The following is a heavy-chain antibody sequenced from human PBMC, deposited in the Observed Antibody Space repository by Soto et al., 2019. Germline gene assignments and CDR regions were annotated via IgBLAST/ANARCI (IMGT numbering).Heavy chain of an antibody. V-gene: IGHV1-2*02. CDR1: GYTFTGYY. CDR2: ISPNSGGT. D-gene: IGHD2-2*01. Sequence: ASVKVSCKASGYTFTGYYMHWVRQAPGQGLEWMGWISPNSGGTNYAQKFQGRVTITADKSTSTAYMELSSLRSEDTAVYYCARGGLGYCSSTSCRNWFDPWGQGTLVTVSS. CDR3: ARGGLGYCSSTSCRNWFDP. J-gene: IGHJ5*02.